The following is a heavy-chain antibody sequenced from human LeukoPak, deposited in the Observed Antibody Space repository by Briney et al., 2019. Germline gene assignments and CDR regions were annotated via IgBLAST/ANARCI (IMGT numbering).Heavy chain of an antibody. V-gene: IGHV3-13*01. Sequence: GGPLRLSCAASGFTFSSYDMHWVRQATGKGLEWVSAIGTAGDTYYPGSVKGRFTISRENAKNSLYLQMNSLRAEDTAVYYCARDLSAGYSSNWYDYWGQGTLVTVSS. CDR1: GFTFSSYD. CDR3: ARDLSAGYSSNWYDY. CDR2: IGTAGDT. D-gene: IGHD6-13*01. J-gene: IGHJ5*01.